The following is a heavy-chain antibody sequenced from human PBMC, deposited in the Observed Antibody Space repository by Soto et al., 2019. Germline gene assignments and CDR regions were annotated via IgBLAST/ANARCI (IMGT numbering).Heavy chain of an antibody. CDR1: GGSISSYY. V-gene: IGHV4-59*01. J-gene: IGHJ3*02. Sequence: SETLSLTCTVSGGSISSYYWSWIRQPPGKGLEWIGYIYYSGSTNYNPSHKSRVTISVDTSKNQFSLKLSSVTAADTAVYYCARDRSAFDIWGQGTMVTVSS. CDR2: IYYSGST. CDR3: ARDRSAFDI.